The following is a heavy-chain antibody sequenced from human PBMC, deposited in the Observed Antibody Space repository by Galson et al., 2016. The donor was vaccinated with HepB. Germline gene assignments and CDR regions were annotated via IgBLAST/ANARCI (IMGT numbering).Heavy chain of an antibody. J-gene: IGHJ4*02. V-gene: IGHV1-69*06. CDR3: ARGIGCFGGYFDY. CDR1: GDTFSRYT. D-gene: IGHD1-26*01. Sequence: SVKVSCTASGDTFSRYTISWVRQAPGQGLEWVGGIIPIFGSTDYAQKFQGRITIIADKSTTTAYLHLGSLGFDDTAIYYCARGIGCFGGYFDYWGQGTLVTVSS. CDR2: IIPIFGST.